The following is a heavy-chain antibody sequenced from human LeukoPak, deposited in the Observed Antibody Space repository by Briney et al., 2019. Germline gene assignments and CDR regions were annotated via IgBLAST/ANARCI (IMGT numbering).Heavy chain of an antibody. CDR1: GLTFSDDY. V-gene: IGHV3-11*01. Sequence: PGRALRLSCAASGLTFSDDYMSWIRQAPGQRLGGCSYIGSSSSTIYYADSVKGRFTISSDNAKKSLYLPMNSLRAEHTAVYYCARDKNVDTAMVYEGSFDYWGQGNLVTVSS. CDR2: IGSSSSTI. D-gene: IGHD5-18*01. J-gene: IGHJ4*02. CDR3: ARDKNVDTAMVYEGSFDY.